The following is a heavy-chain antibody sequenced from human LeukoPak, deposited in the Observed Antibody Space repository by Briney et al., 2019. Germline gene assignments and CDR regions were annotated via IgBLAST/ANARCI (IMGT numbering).Heavy chain of an antibody. J-gene: IGHJ2*01. V-gene: IGHV3-30*02. D-gene: IGHD3/OR15-3a*01. Sequence: GGSLRLSCAASGFTFSSYGMHWVRQAPGKGLEWVAFIRHDGSNKYYADSVKGRFTISRDNSKNTLYLQMNSLRAEDTAVYYCAKDVSIFGPYWYFDLWGRGTLVTVSS. CDR1: GFTFSSYG. CDR2: IRHDGSNK. CDR3: AKDVSIFGPYWYFDL.